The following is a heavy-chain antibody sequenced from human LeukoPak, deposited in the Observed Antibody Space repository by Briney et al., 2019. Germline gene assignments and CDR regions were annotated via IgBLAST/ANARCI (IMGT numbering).Heavy chain of an antibody. D-gene: IGHD6-13*01. J-gene: IGHJ4*02. CDR1: GFTFRSYA. Sequence: GGSLRPSCAASGFTFRSYAMSWVRQAPGKGLGWVSAISGRGGSTYYADSAKGRFTISRDNSKNTLYLQMNSLRAENTAVYYSAKDQSSAGYSSSWAAFDYWGQGTLVTVSS. CDR3: AKDQSSAGYSSSWAAFDY. CDR2: ISGRGGST. V-gene: IGHV3-23*01.